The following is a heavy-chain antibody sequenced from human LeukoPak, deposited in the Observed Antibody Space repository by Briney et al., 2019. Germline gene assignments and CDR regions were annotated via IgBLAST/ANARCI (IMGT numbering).Heavy chain of an antibody. J-gene: IGHJ4*02. D-gene: IGHD3-22*01. CDR3: AKHQLSYYDS. CDR2: ITDTCGTT. CDR1: RFTFSHYG. Sequence: GGSLRLSCVASRFTFSHYGMSWVRQAPGKGVQWVSAITDTCGTTYYADSVKGRFTISRDNSKNTLYLQMNSLRAEDTAVYYCAKHQLSYYDSWGQGTLVTVSS. V-gene: IGHV3-23*01.